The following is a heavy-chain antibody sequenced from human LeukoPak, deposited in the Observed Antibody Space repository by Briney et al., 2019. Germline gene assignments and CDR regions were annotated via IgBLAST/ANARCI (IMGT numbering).Heavy chain of an antibody. CDR1: GGSLSSYY. V-gene: IGHV4-4*07. CDR2: IYTSGST. CDR3: ARDLSYDIVVVVAAPGGWFDP. J-gene: IGHJ5*02. Sequence: SETLSLTCTVSGGSLSSYYWSWIRQPAGKGLEWIGRIYTSGSTNYNPSLKSRVTMSVDTSKNQFSLKLSSVTAADTAVYYCARDLSYDIVVVVAAPGGWFDPWGQGTLVTVSS. D-gene: IGHD2-15*01.